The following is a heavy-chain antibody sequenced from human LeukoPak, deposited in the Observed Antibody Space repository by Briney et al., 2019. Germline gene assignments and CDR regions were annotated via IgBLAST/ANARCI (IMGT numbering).Heavy chain of an antibody. D-gene: IGHD3-10*01. V-gene: IGHV4-34*01. CDR1: GGSFSGYY. CDR3: ARVEHYYGSVIDY. Sequence: SETLSLTCAVYGGSFSGYYWSWIRQPPGKGMEWIGAINHSGNTNYNPSLKSRVTISVDTSKNQFYLKLSSVTAGDTAVYYCARVEHYYGSVIDYWGQGTLVTVPS. CDR2: INHSGNT. J-gene: IGHJ4*02.